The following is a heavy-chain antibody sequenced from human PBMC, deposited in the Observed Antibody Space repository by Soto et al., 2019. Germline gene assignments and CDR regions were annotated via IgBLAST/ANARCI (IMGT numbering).Heavy chain of an antibody. CDR3: AREFCSSTSCHTATLRGVLDP. Sequence: GASVKVSCKASGGTFSSYTISWVRQAPGQGLEWMGRIIPILGIANYAQKFQGRVTITADKSTSTAYMELSSLRSEDTAVYYCAREFCSSTSCHTATLRGVLDPWGQGTLVTVSS. J-gene: IGHJ5*02. CDR2: IIPILGIA. CDR1: GGTFSSYT. V-gene: IGHV1-69*04. D-gene: IGHD2-2*01.